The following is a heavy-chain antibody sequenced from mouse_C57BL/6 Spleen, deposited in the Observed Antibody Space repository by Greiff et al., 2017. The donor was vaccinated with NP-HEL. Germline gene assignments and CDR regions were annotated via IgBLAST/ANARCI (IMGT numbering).Heavy chain of an antibody. CDR2: ISSGSSTI. Sequence: DVKLVESGGGLVKPGGSLKLSCAASGFTFSDYGMHWVRQAPEKGLEWVAYISSGSSTIYYADTVKGRFTISRDNAKNTLFLQMTSLRSEDTAMYYCARGRTGSWFAYWGQGTLVTVSA. J-gene: IGHJ3*01. CDR3: ARGRTGSWFAY. V-gene: IGHV5-17*01. CDR1: GFTFSDYG. D-gene: IGHD4-1*01.